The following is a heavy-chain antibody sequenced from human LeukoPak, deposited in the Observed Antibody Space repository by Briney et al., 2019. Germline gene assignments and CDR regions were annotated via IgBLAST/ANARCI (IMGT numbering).Heavy chain of an antibody. CDR2: ISYDGNNK. CDR1: GFTFSNHG. CDR3: AKDGSSYYYYGMDV. V-gene: IGHV3-30*18. J-gene: IGHJ6*02. Sequence: GRSLRLSCAASGFTFSNHGMHWVRQAPGKGLEWVTVISYDGNNKDSADSVKGRFTISRDNSRTTMFLQVDSLRTEDTAVYYCAKDGSSYYYYGMDVWGQGTTVTVSS.